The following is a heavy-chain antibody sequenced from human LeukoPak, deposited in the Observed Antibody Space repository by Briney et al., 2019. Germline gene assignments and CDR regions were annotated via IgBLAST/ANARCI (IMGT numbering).Heavy chain of an antibody. Sequence: GGSLRLSCAASGFTFSSYSMNWVRQAPGKGLEWVSSISSSSSYIYYADSVRGRFTISRDNSKNTLYLQVNSLRAEDTAVYYCATSYYESSGYLDWHFDLWGRGTLVTVSS. J-gene: IGHJ2*01. D-gene: IGHD3-22*01. CDR2: ISSSSSYI. CDR1: GFTFSSYS. V-gene: IGHV3-21*04. CDR3: ATSYYESSGYLDWHFDL.